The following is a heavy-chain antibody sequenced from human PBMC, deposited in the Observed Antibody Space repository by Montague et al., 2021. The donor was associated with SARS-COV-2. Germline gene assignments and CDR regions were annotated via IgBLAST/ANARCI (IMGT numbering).Heavy chain of an antibody. D-gene: IGHD1-7*01. CDR3: ARVITGTTYYFDY. CDR1: GGSISSYY. Sequence: SETLSLTCTVSGGSISSYYWSWIRQSPGKGLEWIGYVHYTGSTKYNPSLKTRVTLSLDTPKNRFSLKLSSVTAADTAVYYCARVITGTTYYFDYWGQGTLVPVSS. CDR2: VHYTGST. J-gene: IGHJ4*02. V-gene: IGHV4-59*08.